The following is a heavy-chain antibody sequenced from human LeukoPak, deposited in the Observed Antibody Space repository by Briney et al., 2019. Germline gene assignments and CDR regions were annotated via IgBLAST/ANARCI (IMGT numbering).Heavy chain of an antibody. D-gene: IGHD3-22*01. CDR1: GFIFNSYS. J-gene: IGHJ3*02. Sequence: GGSLRLSCAASGFIFNSYSMNWVRQAPGKGLEWVSSISSSSSYIYYADSVKGRFTISRDNAKNSLYLQMNSLRAEDTAVYYCASAYYYDSSGYYHDAFDIWGQGTMVTVSS. CDR3: ASAYYYDSSGYYHDAFDI. CDR2: ISSSSSYI. V-gene: IGHV3-21*01.